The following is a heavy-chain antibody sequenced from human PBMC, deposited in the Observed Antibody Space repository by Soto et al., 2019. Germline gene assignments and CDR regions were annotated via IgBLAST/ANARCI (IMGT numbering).Heavy chain of an antibody. D-gene: IGHD6-19*01. CDR2: ISYDGSNK. CDR3: ARTTAVAGTPEFDY. CDR1: GFTFSSFS. Sequence: QVQLVECGGGVGQPGRSLRLSCAASGFTFSSFSLHWVRQAPGKGLEWLALISYDGSNKYNADSVKGRFTISRDNSKNTLYLQLNSLRPEDTAVYYCARTTAVAGTPEFDYWGQGTLVIVSA. V-gene: IGHV3-30-3*01. J-gene: IGHJ4*02.